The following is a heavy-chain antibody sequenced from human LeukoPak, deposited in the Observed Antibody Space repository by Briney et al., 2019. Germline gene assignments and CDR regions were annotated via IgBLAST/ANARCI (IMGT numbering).Heavy chain of an antibody. J-gene: IGHJ4*02. Sequence: GGSLRLSCAVSGFTVTDNYMSWVRQAPGKGLQWVSVVYPDGCTYYADSVKGRFTISRDNSRTTLLLQLNSLRADDTAVYYCARTNPVYGDYDYWGQGTLVTVSS. CDR1: GFTVTDNY. CDR2: VYPDGCT. V-gene: IGHV3-53*01. D-gene: IGHD4-17*01. CDR3: ARTNPVYGDYDY.